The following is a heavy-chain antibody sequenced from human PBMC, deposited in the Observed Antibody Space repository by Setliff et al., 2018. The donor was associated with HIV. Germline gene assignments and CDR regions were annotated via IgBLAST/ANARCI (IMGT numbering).Heavy chain of an antibody. CDR2: IYYSGRTSHSGST. J-gene: IGHJ5*02. V-gene: IGHV4-30-4*08. CDR1: GDSITSGGYS. Sequence: PSETLSLTCTVSGDSITSGGYSWTWIRQPPGKALEWVGYIYYSGRTSHSGSTYYNPSVASRITISGDTSKNQFSLNLTSVTAADTAIYFCARENGWLFGWFDPWGQGTPVTVSS. CDR3: ARENGWLFGWFDP. D-gene: IGHD3-22*01.